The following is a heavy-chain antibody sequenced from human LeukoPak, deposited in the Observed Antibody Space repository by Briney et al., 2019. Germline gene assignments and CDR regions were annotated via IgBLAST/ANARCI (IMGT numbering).Heavy chain of an antibody. V-gene: IGHV3-48*01. Sequence: GGSLRLSCAASGFTFSSYSMNWVRQALGKGLEWVSYIDARSGIVYYADSVQGRFTISRDDAKDSVFLRMNSLRVDDTAVYYCARTYDFGRGPPGDAFDNWGQGTLVTVPS. CDR2: IDARSGIV. J-gene: IGHJ3*02. D-gene: IGHD3-3*01. CDR3: ARTYDFGRGPPGDAFDN. CDR1: GFTFSSYS.